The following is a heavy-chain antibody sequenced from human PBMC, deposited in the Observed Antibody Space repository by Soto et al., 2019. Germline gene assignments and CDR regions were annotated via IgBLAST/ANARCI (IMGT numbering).Heavy chain of an antibody. V-gene: IGHV3-23*01. CDR1: GFTFYAYA. J-gene: IGHJ4*02. CDR2: ITDTGVST. D-gene: IGHD1-1*01. CDR3: ARDTPVGNFLFEH. Sequence: PGGSLRLSCAASGFTFYAYAMSLVRQAPGKGLEWVSGITDTGVSTYYADSVKGRFTIPRENSKNTLYLQMNSLRAEDTAVYYCARDTPVGNFLFEHWGQGAMVTVSS.